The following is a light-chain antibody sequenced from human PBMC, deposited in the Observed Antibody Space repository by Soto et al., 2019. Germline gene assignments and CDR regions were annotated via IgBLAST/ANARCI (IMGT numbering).Light chain of an antibody. V-gene: IGKV3-15*01. CDR2: DAS. CDR1: QSVSSN. J-gene: IGKJ1*01. Sequence: EIVMTQSPATLSVSPGERATLSCRASQSVSSNLAWYQQKPGQAPRLLIYDASTRANGIPARFSGSGSGTEFTLTISSLQSEDFAVYYCQQYNNWPRTFGQGTKVDIK. CDR3: QQYNNWPRT.